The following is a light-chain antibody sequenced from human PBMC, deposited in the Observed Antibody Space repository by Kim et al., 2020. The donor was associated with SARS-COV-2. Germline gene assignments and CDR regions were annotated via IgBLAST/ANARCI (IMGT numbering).Light chain of an antibody. Sequence: PGDRATISCRASQSISSCLAWYQQKPGQAPRLLIYDASSRDTGIPARFSGSGSGTDFTLTISSLEPEDFAVYYCQQRSNWLTFGGGTKVDIK. V-gene: IGKV3-11*01. CDR1: QSISSC. J-gene: IGKJ4*01. CDR3: QQRSNWLT. CDR2: DAS.